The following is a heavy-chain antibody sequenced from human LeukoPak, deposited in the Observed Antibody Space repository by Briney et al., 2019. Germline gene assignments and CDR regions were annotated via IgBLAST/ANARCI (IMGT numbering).Heavy chain of an antibody. V-gene: IGHV3-23*01. Sequence: PGGSLRLSCEASGFTFSSYYMIWVRQAPGKGLEWVSVISVSGDWTYYADSVKGRFTISRDNSNHTLSPQMNSLRVEDTAIYYCVKDIQLSTWGLGTMVTVSS. CDR1: GFTFSSYY. CDR2: ISVSGDWT. CDR3: VKDIQLST. J-gene: IGHJ3*01. D-gene: IGHD5-24*01.